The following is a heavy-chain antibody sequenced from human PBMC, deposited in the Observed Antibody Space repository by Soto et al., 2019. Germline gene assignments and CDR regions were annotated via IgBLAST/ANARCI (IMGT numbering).Heavy chain of an antibody. CDR2: ISYDGSSK. V-gene: IGHV3-30*04. CDR3: VRTSAWYMIVDF. J-gene: IGHJ4*02. Sequence: QVQLVESGGGVVQPGRSLRLSCAASGFSFSSYVMHWVRQAPGKGLEWVAVISYDGSSKYYADSVKGRFTVSRDNSNNALYLQLNSLRSEDTAVYYCVRTSAWYMIVDFWGQGTLVTVSS. CDR1: GFSFSSYV. D-gene: IGHD6-19*01.